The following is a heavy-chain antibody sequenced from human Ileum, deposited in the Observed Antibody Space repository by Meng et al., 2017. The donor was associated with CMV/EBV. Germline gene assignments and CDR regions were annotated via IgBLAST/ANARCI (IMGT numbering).Heavy chain of an antibody. CDR3: SSGRPGEFDY. Sequence: LSCTTSGLLVSTYAMNWARQAPGKGLEWVSGITSSGDTYYAASVKGRFTISRDNSKNTVYLQLNGLRAEDTAVYYCSSGRPGEFDYWAQGPLVTVSS. V-gene: IGHV3-23*01. CDR1: GLLVSTYA. CDR2: ITSSGDT. J-gene: IGHJ4*02. D-gene: IGHD6-6*01.